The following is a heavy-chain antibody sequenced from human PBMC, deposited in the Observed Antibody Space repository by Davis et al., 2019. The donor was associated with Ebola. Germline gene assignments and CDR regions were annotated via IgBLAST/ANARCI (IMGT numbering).Heavy chain of an antibody. CDR3: ARELMGFGVVISDGMDV. D-gene: IGHD3-3*01. CDR2: IKSDGSSI. V-gene: IGHV3-74*01. CDR1: GFTFSYYW. J-gene: IGHJ6*02. Sequence: GESLKISCASSGFTFSYYWMHWVRQAAGKGLGWVSRIKSDGSSISYADSVKGRFTISRDNAKNSLYLQMNSLRAEDTAVYYCARELMGFGVVISDGMDVWGQETTVTVSS.